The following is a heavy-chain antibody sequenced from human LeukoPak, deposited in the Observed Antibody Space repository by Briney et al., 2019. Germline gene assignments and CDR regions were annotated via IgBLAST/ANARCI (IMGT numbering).Heavy chain of an antibody. CDR1: GGSFSGYY. Sequence: SETLSLTCAVYGGSFSGYYWSWIRQPPGKGLEWIGEINHSGSTNYNPSLKSRVTISVDTSKNQFSLKLSSVTAADTAAYYCARPLYSSSWYYYYGMDVWGQGTTVTVSS. CDR3: ARPLYSSSWYYYYGMDV. CDR2: INHSGST. D-gene: IGHD6-13*01. V-gene: IGHV4-34*01. J-gene: IGHJ6*02.